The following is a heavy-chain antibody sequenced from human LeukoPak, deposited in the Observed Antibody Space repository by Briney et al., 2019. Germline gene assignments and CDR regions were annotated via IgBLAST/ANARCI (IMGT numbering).Heavy chain of an antibody. CDR3: ARGVGYYGSGSYYPSP. CDR2: IYYSGST. J-gene: IGHJ5*02. D-gene: IGHD3-10*01. V-gene: IGHV4-59*01. CDR1: GGSISSYY. Sequence: TSETLSLTCTVSGGSISSYYWSWIRQPPGKGLEWIGYIYYSGSTNYNPSLKSRVTISVDTSKNQFSLKLSSVTAADTAVYYCARGVGYYGSGSYYPSPWGQGTLVTVSS.